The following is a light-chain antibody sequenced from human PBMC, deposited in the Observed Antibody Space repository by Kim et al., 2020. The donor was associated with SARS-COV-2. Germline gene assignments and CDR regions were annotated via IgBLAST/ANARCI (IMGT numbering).Light chain of an antibody. J-gene: IGKJ4*01. CDR3: QQYYSPPLT. CDR2: ATS. CDR1: QDISNS. Sequence: DIQMTQSPSSLSASVGDRLTLTCRASQDISNSLAWYQQKPGKAPKLLLSATSRLERAVPSGFSGGGSATTYTLTISSLQPEDFATYYCQQYYSPPLTFGGGTKVDIK. V-gene: IGKV1-NL1*01.